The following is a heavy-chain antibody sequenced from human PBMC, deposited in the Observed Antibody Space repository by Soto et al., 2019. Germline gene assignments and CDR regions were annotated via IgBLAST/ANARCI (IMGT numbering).Heavy chain of an antibody. CDR3: ARDRDDYGSGNYYNRIDF. Sequence: QVQLVQSGAEVKKPGSSVKVSCKASGGIFSTYAISWLRQAPGQGLEWVGGIIPIFGTPNYPQRIRGRVTITADESTSTAYMELSRLRSEDTAVYYCARDRDDYGSGNYYNRIDFWGQGTLVTVSS. V-gene: IGHV1-69*01. CDR2: IIPIFGTP. D-gene: IGHD3-10*01. J-gene: IGHJ4*02. CDR1: GGIFSTYA.